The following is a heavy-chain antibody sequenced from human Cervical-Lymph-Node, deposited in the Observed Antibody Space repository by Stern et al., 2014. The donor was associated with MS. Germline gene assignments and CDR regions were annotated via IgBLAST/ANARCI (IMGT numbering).Heavy chain of an antibody. V-gene: IGHV3-73*01. Sequence: QLVQSGGGLVQPGGSLKLSCAASGFTFSGSAMHWVRQASGKGLEWVGRIRSKANSYATAYAASVKGRFTISRDDSKNTAYLQMNSLKTEDTAVYYCTRHPFLGGMDVWGQGTTVTVSS. CDR2: IRSKANSYAT. D-gene: IGHD2/OR15-2a*01. CDR1: GFTFSGSA. CDR3: TRHPFLGGMDV. J-gene: IGHJ6*02.